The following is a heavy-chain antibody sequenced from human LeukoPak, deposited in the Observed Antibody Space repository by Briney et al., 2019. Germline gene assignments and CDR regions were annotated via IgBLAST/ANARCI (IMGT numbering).Heavy chain of an antibody. D-gene: IGHD3-22*01. Sequence: GGSLRLSCAASGFTFSNYAMNWVRQAPGKGLEWVSPISGSSTYIYYADSVKGRFTISRDNAKNSLYLQINSLRAEDTAIYYCARRGYYDSSGYDYWGQGTLVTVSS. CDR1: GFTFSNYA. J-gene: IGHJ4*02. CDR3: ARRGYYDSSGYDY. CDR2: ISGSSTYI. V-gene: IGHV3-21*01.